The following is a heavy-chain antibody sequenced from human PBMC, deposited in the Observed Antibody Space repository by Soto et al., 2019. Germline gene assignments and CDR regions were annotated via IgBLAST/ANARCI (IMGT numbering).Heavy chain of an antibody. CDR1: GFTFSSYS. V-gene: IGHV3-21*01. CDR3: ARDAWGLSSGYDLNY. Sequence: GGSLRLSCAASGFTFSSYSMNWVRQAPGRGLEWVSSISSSSYIYYADSVKGRFTISRDNAKNSLYLQMNSLRAEDTAVYYCARDAWGLSSGYDLNYWGQGTLVTVSS. J-gene: IGHJ4*02. D-gene: IGHD5-12*01. CDR2: ISSSSYI.